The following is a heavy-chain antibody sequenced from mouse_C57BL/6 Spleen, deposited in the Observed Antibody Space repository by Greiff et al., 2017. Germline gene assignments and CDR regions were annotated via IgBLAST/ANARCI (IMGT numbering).Heavy chain of an antibody. V-gene: IGHV1-52*01. D-gene: IGHD2-3*01. CDR3: ARDDGCYAMGY. J-gene: IGHJ4*01. Sequence: VQLQQPGAELVRPGSSVKLSCKASGYTFTSYWMHWVKQRPIQGLEWIGNIDPSDSETHYNQKFKDKATLTVDKSSSTAYMQLSSLTSEDSAVYYCARDDGCYAMGYWGQGTSVTVSS. CDR1: GYTFTSYW. CDR2: IDPSDSET.